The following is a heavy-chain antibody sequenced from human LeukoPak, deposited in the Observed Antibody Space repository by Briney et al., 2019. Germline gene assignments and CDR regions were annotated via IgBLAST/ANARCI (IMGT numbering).Heavy chain of an antibody. D-gene: IGHD2-21*01. V-gene: IGHV3-23*01. CDR2: IIRSGGST. J-gene: IGHJ4*02. CDR1: GFTFNNYA. CDR3: AKDLTLYGDFPYFDY. Sequence: GRSLRLSCVASGFTFNNYAMCWVRQAPGKGLEWVSAIIRSGGSTYYADSVKGRFTISRDNSKNTLYLQMNSLRAEDTAVYYCAKDLTLYGDFPYFDYWGQGTLVTVSS.